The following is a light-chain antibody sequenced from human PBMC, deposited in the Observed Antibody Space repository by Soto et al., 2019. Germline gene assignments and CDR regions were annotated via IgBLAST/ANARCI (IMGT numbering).Light chain of an antibody. CDR2: GAS. J-gene: IGKJ1*01. V-gene: IGKV3-20*01. Sequence: EIVLSQSPGTLSSTPGERVTLSCSASQTVTSNYLAWYQQKPGQSPRLLIFGASIRDTGLPDRFSGGGSGTDFTLPISRLEPEDSAVYYCQQYGSSPGTFGQGTKVDIK. CDR3: QQYGSSPGT. CDR1: QTVTSNY.